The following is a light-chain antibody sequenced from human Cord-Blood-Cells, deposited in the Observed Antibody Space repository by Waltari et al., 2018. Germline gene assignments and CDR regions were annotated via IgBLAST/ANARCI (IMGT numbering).Light chain of an antibody. Sequence: DIQMTQSPSTLSASVGDRVTITCRASQSISSWLAWYQQNPGKAPKLLIYKASSLESGVPSRFSGSGSGTVFTLTISSLQPDDFATYYCQQYNSYSRTFGQGTKVEIK. J-gene: IGKJ1*01. CDR2: KAS. CDR3: QQYNSYSRT. CDR1: QSISSW. V-gene: IGKV1-5*03.